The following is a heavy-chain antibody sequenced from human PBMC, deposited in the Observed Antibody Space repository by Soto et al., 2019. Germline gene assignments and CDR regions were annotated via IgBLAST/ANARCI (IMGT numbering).Heavy chain of an antibody. Sequence: VKVSCKASGYTFTSYDINWVRQATGQGLEWMGWMNPNSGSTGYAQKFQGRVTMTRDTSISTAYMELSSVRSEDTAVYYCARGRGWYDGIDFWGQGTLVTVSS. CDR1: GYTFTSYD. CDR2: MNPNSGST. J-gene: IGHJ4*02. D-gene: IGHD6-19*01. V-gene: IGHV1-8*01. CDR3: ARGRGWYDGIDF.